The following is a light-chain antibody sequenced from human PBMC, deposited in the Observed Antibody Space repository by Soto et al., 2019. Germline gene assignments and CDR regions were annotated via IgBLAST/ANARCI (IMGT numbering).Light chain of an antibody. Sequence: EIVLTQSPATLSLSPGERATLSCRASQSVSSYFAWYQQKPGQAPRLLIYDASNRATGIPARFSGSGSGTDFTLTINSLEPEDFAVYYCQQRSNSYTFGQGTKLEIK. CDR2: DAS. V-gene: IGKV3-11*01. CDR1: QSVSSY. J-gene: IGKJ2*01. CDR3: QQRSNSYT.